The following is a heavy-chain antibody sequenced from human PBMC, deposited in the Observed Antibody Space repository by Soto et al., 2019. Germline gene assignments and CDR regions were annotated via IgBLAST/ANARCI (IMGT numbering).Heavy chain of an antibody. V-gene: IGHV1-3*01. CDR1: GYTFTSYA. J-gene: IGHJ6*02. D-gene: IGHD3-9*01. CDR2: INAGNGNT. Sequence: ASVKVSCKASGYTFTSYAMHWVRQAPGQRLEWMGWINAGNGNTKYSQKFQGRVTITRDTSASTAYMELSSLRSEDTAVYYCARDDSRYFDWLLRPPAYYYYGMDVWGQGTTVTVSS. CDR3: ARDDSRYFDWLLRPPAYYYYGMDV.